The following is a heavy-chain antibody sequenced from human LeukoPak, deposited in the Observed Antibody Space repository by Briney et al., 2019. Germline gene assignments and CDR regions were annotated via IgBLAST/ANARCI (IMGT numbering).Heavy chain of an antibody. CDR3: AKVGYSGSPDY. D-gene: IGHD1-26*01. CDR2: IYSGGST. Sequence: GGSLRLSCAASGFTVSSNYMTWVRQAPGKGLEWVSVIYSGGSTYYADSVKGRFTISRDNSKNTLYLQMNSLRAEDTAVYYCAKVGYSGSPDYWGQGTLVTVSS. J-gene: IGHJ4*02. CDR1: GFTVSSNY. V-gene: IGHV3-53*01.